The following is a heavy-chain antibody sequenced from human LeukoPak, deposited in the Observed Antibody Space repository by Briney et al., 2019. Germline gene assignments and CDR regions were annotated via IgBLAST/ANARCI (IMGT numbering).Heavy chain of an antibody. D-gene: IGHD2/OR15-2a*01. CDR1: GFTFSSYG. V-gene: IGHV3-23*01. J-gene: IGHJ4*02. CDR2: ISGSGGNT. Sequence: GGSLRLSCAASGFTFSSYGMSWVRQTPGKGLEWVSAISGSGGNTYYADSVKGRFTISRDNSKNTLYLQMNSLRAEDTAVYYCAKDLSPGHYWGQGTLVTVSS. CDR3: AKDLSPGHY.